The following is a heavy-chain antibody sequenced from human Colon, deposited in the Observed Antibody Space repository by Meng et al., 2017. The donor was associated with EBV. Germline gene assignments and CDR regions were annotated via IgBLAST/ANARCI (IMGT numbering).Heavy chain of an antibody. CDR1: GGPISSNGYY. D-gene: IGHD3-10*01. CDR2: IYHSGST. CDR3: ARRRGGSGRDC. Sequence: QLPLREPRQGPVKPSQPLSLTGTVSGGPISSNGYYWDWVRQPPGKGLEWIGAIYHSGSTSYNPSLQSRVTMFVDTSKNQFSLMLTSVTATDTAVYYCARRRGGSGRDCWGQGTLVTVSS. J-gene: IGHJ4*02. V-gene: IGHV4-39*01.